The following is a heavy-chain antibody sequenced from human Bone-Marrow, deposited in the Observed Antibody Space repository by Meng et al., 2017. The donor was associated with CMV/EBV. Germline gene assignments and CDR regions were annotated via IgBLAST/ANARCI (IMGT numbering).Heavy chain of an antibody. CDR2: ISWNSGSI. J-gene: IGHJ6*02. V-gene: IGHV3-9*01. CDR1: GFTFSSYE. CDR3: AKDIGPNTYYYYGMDV. Sequence: SLKISCAASGFTFSSYEMNWVRQAPGKGLEWVSGISWNSGSIGYADSVKGRFTISRDNAKNSLYLQMNSLRAEDTALYYCAKDIGPNTYYYYGMDVWGQGTTVTISS. D-gene: IGHD2-8*01.